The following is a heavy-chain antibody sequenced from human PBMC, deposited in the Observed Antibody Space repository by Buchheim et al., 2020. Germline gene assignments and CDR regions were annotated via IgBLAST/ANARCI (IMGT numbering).Heavy chain of an antibody. CDR3: ARAGGTTILGAFFDS. J-gene: IGHJ4*02. V-gene: IGHV4-34*01. D-gene: IGHD3-16*01. Sequence: QVQLQQWGAGLLKPSETLSLTCAVYGGSFSGYYWSWIRQPPGKGLEWIGESGQSGSPKYSPSLKSRLTVSLDTSKNQFSLKLTSVTAADTAVYYCARAGGTTILGAFFDSWGRGTL. CDR1: GGSFSGYY. CDR2: SGQSGSP.